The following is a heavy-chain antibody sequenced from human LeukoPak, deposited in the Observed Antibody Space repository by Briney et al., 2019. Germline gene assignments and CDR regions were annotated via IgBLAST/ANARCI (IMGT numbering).Heavy chain of an antibody. J-gene: IGHJ4*02. V-gene: IGHV4-34*01. CDR1: GGSFSGYY. D-gene: IGHD2-8*01. Sequence: SETLSLTCAVSGGSFSGYYWSWIRQPPGKGLEWIGEINHSGSTNYNPSLKSRVTISVDTSKNQFSQKLSSVTAADTAVYYCASVSRGYFDYWGQGTLVTVSS. CDR3: ASVSRGYFDY. CDR2: INHSGST.